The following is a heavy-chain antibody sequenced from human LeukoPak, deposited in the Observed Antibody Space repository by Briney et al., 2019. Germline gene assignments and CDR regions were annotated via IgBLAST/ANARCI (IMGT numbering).Heavy chain of an antibody. D-gene: IGHD6-6*01. J-gene: IGHJ4*02. Sequence: GGSLRLSCAASGFTFSSYGMHWVRQAPGKGLEWVAFIRYDGSNKYYADSVKGRFTISRDNSKNTLYLQMNSLRAEDTAVYYCAKDQRYSSSGADYWGQGTLVTVSS. V-gene: IGHV3-30*02. CDR2: IRYDGSNK. CDR3: AKDQRYSSSGADY. CDR1: GFTFSSYG.